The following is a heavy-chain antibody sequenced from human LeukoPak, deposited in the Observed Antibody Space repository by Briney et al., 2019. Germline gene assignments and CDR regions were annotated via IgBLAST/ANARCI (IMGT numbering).Heavy chain of an antibody. CDR1: GGSISSGTYY. D-gene: IGHD1-26*01. V-gene: IGHV4-61*02. J-gene: IGHJ4*02. CDR3: ARGTTSGSYHG. Sequence: PSETLSLTCTVSGGSISSGTYYWTWIRQPAGKGLEWIGRIYTSGNTNYNPSLKSRVAISVDTSKNQFSLKLSSVTAADTAVYYCARGTTSGSYHGWGQGTLVTVSS. CDR2: IYTSGNT.